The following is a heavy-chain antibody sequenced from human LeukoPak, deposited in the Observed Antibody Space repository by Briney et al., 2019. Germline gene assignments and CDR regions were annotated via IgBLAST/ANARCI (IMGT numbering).Heavy chain of an antibody. CDR3: ATVDILTGHDAFDI. D-gene: IGHD3-9*01. Sequence: KPSETLSLTCAVYGGSFSGYYWSWIRQPPGKGLEWIGEINHSGSTNYNPSLKSRVTISVDTSKNQFSLKLSSVTAADTAVYYCATVDILTGHDAFDIWGQGTMVTVSS. CDR2: INHSGST. V-gene: IGHV4-34*01. CDR1: GGSFSGYY. J-gene: IGHJ3*02.